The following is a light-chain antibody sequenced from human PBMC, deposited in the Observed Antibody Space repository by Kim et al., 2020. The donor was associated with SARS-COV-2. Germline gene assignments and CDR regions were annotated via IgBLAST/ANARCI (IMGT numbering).Light chain of an antibody. CDR1: SSNIGAGYD. Sequence: VTISCTGSSSNIGAGYDVHWYQQLPGTAPKLLIYGNSNRPSGVPDRFSGSKSGTSASLAITGLQAEDEADYYCQSYDSSLSGSYVFGAGTKVTVL. J-gene: IGLJ1*01. CDR2: GNS. V-gene: IGLV1-40*01. CDR3: QSYDSSLSGSYV.